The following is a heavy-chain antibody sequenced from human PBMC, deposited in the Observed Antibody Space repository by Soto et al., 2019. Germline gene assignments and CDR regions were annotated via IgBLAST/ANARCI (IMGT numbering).Heavy chain of an antibody. J-gene: IGHJ1*01. Sequence: EVQLLESGGGLVQPGGSLRLSCAASGFTFSSYAMSWVRQAPGKGLEWVSAISGSGGSTYYADSVKGRFTISRDNSKNTLYLQMNSLRAEDTAVYYCAKDSRDCSGGSCYLIAEYFQHWGQGTLVTVSS. D-gene: IGHD2-15*01. CDR2: ISGSGGST. CDR1: GFTFSSYA. CDR3: AKDSRDCSGGSCYLIAEYFQH. V-gene: IGHV3-23*01.